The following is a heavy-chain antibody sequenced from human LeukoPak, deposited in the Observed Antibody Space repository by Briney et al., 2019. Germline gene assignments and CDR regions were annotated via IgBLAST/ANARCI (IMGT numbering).Heavy chain of an antibody. V-gene: IGHV4-59*01. Sequence: PSETLSLTCTVSGGSISSYYWSWIRQPPGKGLEWVGYIYYSGSTNYNPSLKSRVTISVDTSKNQFSLKLSSVTAADTAVYYCARGLAYYDSSGLNWGQGTLVTVSS. CDR3: ARGLAYYDSSGLN. J-gene: IGHJ4*02. D-gene: IGHD3-22*01. CDR2: IYYSGST. CDR1: GGSISSYY.